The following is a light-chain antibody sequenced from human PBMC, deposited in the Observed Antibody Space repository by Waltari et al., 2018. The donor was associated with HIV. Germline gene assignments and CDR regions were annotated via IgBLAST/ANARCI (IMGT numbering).Light chain of an antibody. CDR1: QSVRSL. V-gene: IGKV3-11*01. CDR3: QQRSSWPLT. Sequence: EIVLTQSPATLSLSPGERATLSCGASQSVRSLIAWYQQKPGQAPRLLIYDASNRATGIPPRFSGSGSGTDFTLTISSLEPEDFAVYYCQQRSSWPLTFGGGTKVESK. J-gene: IGKJ4*01. CDR2: DAS.